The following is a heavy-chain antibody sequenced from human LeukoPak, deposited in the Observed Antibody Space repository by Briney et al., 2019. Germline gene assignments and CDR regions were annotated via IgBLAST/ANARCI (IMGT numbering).Heavy chain of an antibody. J-gene: IGHJ6*04. CDR3: AELGITMIGGV. V-gene: IGHV3-30*02. D-gene: IGHD3-10*02. CDR1: GFTFSSYG. CDR2: IHHDGSNK. Sequence: GGSLRLSCAASGFTFSSYGMHWVRQAPGKGLDWVAFIHHDGSNKYYADSVRGRFTISRDNSKNTLYLQMNSLRAEDTAVYYCAELGITMIGGVWGKGTTVTVSS.